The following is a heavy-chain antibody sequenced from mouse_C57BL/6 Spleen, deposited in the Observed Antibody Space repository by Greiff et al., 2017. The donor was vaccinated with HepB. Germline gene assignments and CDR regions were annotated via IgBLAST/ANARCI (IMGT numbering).Heavy chain of an antibody. CDR3: ARAWLRREGYYAMDY. CDR2: IWSDGST. V-gene: IGHV2-6*03. Sequence: VKLMESGPGLVAPSQSLSITCTVSGFSLTSYGVHWVRQPPGKGLEWLVVIWSDGSTTYNSALKSRLSISKDNSKSQVFLKMNSLQTDDTAMYYCARAWLRREGYYAMDYWGQGTSVTVSS. CDR1: GFSLTSYG. J-gene: IGHJ4*01. D-gene: IGHD2-2*01.